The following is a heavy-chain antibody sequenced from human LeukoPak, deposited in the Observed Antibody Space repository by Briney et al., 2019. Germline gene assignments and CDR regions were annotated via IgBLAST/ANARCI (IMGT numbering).Heavy chain of an antibody. Sequence: GASVKVSCKASGGTFSSYAISWVRQAPGQGLEWMGGIIPIFGTANYAQKFQGRVTITADESTSTAYMELSSQRSEDTAVYYCARRSIAAAGTGDYWGQGTLVTVSS. D-gene: IGHD6-13*01. CDR2: IIPIFGTA. CDR1: GGTFSSYA. J-gene: IGHJ4*02. V-gene: IGHV1-69*13. CDR3: ARRSIAAAGTGDY.